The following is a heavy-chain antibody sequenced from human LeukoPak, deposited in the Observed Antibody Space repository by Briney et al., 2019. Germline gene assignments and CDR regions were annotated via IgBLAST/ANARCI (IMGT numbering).Heavy chain of an antibody. CDR2: IYYSGST. J-gene: IGHJ4*02. Sequence: SETLSLTCTVSGGSISSYYWSWIRQPPGKGLEWIGYIYYSGSTNYNPSLKSRVTISVDTSKNQFSLKLSSVTAADTAVYYCARDLGTDIFDYWGQGTLLTVSS. V-gene: IGHV4-59*01. CDR1: GGSISSYY. D-gene: IGHD2-21*02. CDR3: ARDLGTDIFDY.